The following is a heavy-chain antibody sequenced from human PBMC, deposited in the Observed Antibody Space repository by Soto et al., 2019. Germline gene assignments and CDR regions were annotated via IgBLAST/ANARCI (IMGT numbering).Heavy chain of an antibody. CDR3: VRECGQRDNWDEFDI. J-gene: IGHJ3*02. CDR2: IYYDGSQK. V-gene: IGHV3-30-3*01. CDR1: GFSFSNYA. D-gene: IGHD1-1*01. Sequence: PGGSLRLSCAASGFSFSNYAMHWIRQAPGRGLEWVAVIYYDGSQKFYADSVKGRFTISRDNSRNTLYLQMDSLRTEDSAVYYCVRECGQRDNWDEFDIWGQGTMVTVSS.